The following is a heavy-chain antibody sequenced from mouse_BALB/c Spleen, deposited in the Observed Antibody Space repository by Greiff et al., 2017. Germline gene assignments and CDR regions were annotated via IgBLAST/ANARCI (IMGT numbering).Heavy chain of an antibody. D-gene: IGHD2-10*02. CDR2: IRLKSNNYAT. CDR3: TRPGYGTGFAY. CDR1: GFTFSNYW. Sequence: EVKLVESGGGLVQPGGSMKLSCVASGFTFSNYWMNWVRQSPEKGLEWVAEIRLKSNNYATHYAESVKGRFTISRDDSKSSVYLQMNNLRAEDTGIYYCTRPGYGTGFAYWGQGTLVTVSA. J-gene: IGHJ3*01. V-gene: IGHV6-6*02.